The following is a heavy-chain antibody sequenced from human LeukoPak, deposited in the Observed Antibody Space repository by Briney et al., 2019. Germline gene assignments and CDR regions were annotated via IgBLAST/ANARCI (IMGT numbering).Heavy chain of an antibody. J-gene: IGHJ4*02. CDR3: ARVPTTVTYTDY. CDR1: GFTSSDYY. D-gene: IGHD4-17*01. V-gene: IGHV3-11*01. Sequence: PGGSLRLSCAASGFTSSDYYMSWIRQAPGKGLEWVSYISPTGGTKYYADSVKGRFTISRDNAKNSLFLQTDSLRVEDTAVYYCARVPTTVTYTDYWGQGTLVSVSS. CDR2: ISPTGGTK.